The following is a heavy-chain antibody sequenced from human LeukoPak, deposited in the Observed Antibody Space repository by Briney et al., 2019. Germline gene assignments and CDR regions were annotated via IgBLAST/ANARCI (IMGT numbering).Heavy chain of an antibody. CDR2: ISYDRSNK. CDR1: GFTFCSYA. D-gene: IGHD3-22*01. Sequence: GGPLRLSCAASGFTFCSYAMLRLAHAPGQGREWVADISYDRSNKYYTDSVKGRFTISRDNSKKTLNLQMNSLRAEDTAVYYCARPHGLLLRPEAWYFQHWGQGTLVTVSS. V-gene: IGHV3-30*04. J-gene: IGHJ1*01. CDR3: ARPHGLLLRPEAWYFQH.